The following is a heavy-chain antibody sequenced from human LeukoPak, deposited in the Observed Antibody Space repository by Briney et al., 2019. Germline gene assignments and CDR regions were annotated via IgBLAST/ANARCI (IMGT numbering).Heavy chain of an antibody. V-gene: IGHV3-49*04. CDR1: GFTFGDYA. CDR3: TRDKSKYCSSTSCTPYYYYYMDV. Sequence: GGSLRLSCTASGFTFGDYAMSWVRQAPGKGLEWVGFIRSKAYGGTTEYAASVKGRFTISRDDSKSIAYLQMNSLKTEDTAVYYCTRDKSKYCSSTSCTPYYYYYMDVWGKGTTVTVSS. D-gene: IGHD2-2*01. CDR2: IRSKAYGGTT. J-gene: IGHJ6*03.